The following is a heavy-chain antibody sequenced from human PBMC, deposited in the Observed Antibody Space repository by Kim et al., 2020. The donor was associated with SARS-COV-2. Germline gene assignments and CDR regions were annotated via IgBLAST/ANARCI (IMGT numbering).Heavy chain of an antibody. V-gene: IGHV3-23*01. CDR3: ARGGNSGGRYLDF. J-gene: IGHJ4*02. D-gene: IGHD5-12*01. Sequence: ADPGEGPFTTTRDASQNTLYLQMNSLGAEDTAVYYCARGGNSGGRYLDFWGQGTLVTVSS.